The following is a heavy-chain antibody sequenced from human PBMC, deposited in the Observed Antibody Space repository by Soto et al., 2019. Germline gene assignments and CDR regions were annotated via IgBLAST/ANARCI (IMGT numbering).Heavy chain of an antibody. V-gene: IGHV1-69*06. CDR2: IVPIFGSA. J-gene: IGHJ4*02. CDR1: GGTFNSRT. Sequence: QVQLVQSGAEVKRPGSSVKVSCKSSGGTFNSRTIVWVRQAPGQGLEWIGSIVPIFGSANYAQQFQGRVNNTADKTTATAYQELNNPKTGDGAMLFCAEFTARNRGVEQWGRGTLITVS. CDR3: AEFTARNRGVEQ. D-gene: IGHD3-10*01.